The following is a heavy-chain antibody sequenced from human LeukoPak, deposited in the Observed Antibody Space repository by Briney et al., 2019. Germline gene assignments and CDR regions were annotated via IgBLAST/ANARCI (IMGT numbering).Heavy chain of an antibody. CDR2: IGSTI. D-gene: IGHD3-9*01. Sequence: GGSLRLSCAASGFTVSSTAMNWVRQAPGKGLEWVSYIGSTIYYADSVKGRFTISRDNSKNTLYLQMNSLRAEDTAVYYCARDHAFILTGLNWFDPWGQGTLVTVSS. CDR1: GFTVSSTA. J-gene: IGHJ5*02. CDR3: ARDHAFILTGLNWFDP. V-gene: IGHV3-66*02.